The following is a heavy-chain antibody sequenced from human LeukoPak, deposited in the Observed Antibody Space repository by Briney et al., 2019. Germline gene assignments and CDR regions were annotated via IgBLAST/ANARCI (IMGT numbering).Heavy chain of an antibody. CDR3: ARSVAAAGYFDY. Sequence: PSETLSLTCAVYGGSFSGYYWSWIRQPPGKGLEWIGEIYHSGSTNYNPSLKSRVTISVDKSKNQFSLKLGSVTAADTAVYYCARSVAAAGYFDYWGQGTLVTVSS. CDR1: GGSFSGYY. CDR2: IYHSGST. D-gene: IGHD6-13*01. J-gene: IGHJ4*02. V-gene: IGHV4-34*01.